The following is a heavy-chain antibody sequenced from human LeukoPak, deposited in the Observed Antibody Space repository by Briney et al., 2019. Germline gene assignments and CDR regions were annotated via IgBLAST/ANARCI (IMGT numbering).Heavy chain of an antibody. Sequence: SDTLSLTCTVSGGSISSSSYYWGWIRQPPGKGLEWIGSIYYSGSTYYNPSLKSRVTISVDTSKNQFSLKLSSVTAADTAVYYCARRTVVPPGAFDIWGQGTMVTVSS. V-gene: IGHV4-39*01. CDR3: ARRTVVPPGAFDI. CDR2: IYYSGST. D-gene: IGHD4-23*01. J-gene: IGHJ3*02. CDR1: GGSISSSSYY.